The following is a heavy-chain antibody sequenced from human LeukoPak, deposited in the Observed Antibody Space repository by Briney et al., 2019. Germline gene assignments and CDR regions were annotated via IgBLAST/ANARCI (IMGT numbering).Heavy chain of an antibody. V-gene: IGHV4-61*02. D-gene: IGHD5-12*01. CDR1: GGSIGSGSYY. CDR2: IYTSGST. CDR3: ARGGKRGYSGFPRPYYFDY. Sequence: SQTLSLTCTVSGGSIGSGSYYWSWIRQPAGKGLEWIGRIYTSGSTNYNPSLKSRVTISVDTSKNQFSLKLSSVTAADTAVYYCARGGKRGYSGFPRPYYFDYWGQGTLVTVSS. J-gene: IGHJ4*02.